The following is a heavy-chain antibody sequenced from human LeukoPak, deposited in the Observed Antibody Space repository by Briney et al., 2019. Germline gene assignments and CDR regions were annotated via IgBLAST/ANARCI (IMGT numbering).Heavy chain of an antibody. CDR3: AKEGLLLWFGETYYFDY. V-gene: IGHV3-43*02. D-gene: IGHD3-10*01. J-gene: IGHJ4*02. CDR2: ISGDGGST. CDR1: GFTFDDYA. Sequence: GGSLRLSCAASGFTFDDYAMHWVRQAPGKGLEWVSLISGDGGSTYYADSVKGRFTISRDNSKNSLYLQMNSLRTEDTALYYCAKEGLLLWFGETYYFDYWGQGTLVTVSS.